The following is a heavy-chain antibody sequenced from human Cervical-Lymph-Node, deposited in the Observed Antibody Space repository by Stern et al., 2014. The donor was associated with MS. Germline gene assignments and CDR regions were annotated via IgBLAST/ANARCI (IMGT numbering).Heavy chain of an antibody. CDR2: ISHSGNT. D-gene: IGHD6-13*01. Sequence: QVQLQESGPGLVKPSQTLSLTCTVSGASIRSDVYYWSWLRQRPGKGLEWIGYISHSGNTHYNPSLGSRISISLDTSKNRLALEMTSMTAADTAVYFCAREGAAAALDFWGQGTLVTVSS. J-gene: IGHJ4*02. V-gene: IGHV4-31*03. CDR1: GASIRSDVYY. CDR3: AREGAAAALDF.